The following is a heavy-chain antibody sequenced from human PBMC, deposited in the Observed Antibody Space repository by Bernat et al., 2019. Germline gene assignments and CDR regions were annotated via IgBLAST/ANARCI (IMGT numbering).Heavy chain of an antibody. CDR2: ISWDGGST. V-gene: IGHV3-43*01. D-gene: IGHD3-10*01. Sequence: EVQLVESGGVVVQPGGSLRLSCAASGFTFDDYTMHWGRQAPGKGLEWVSLISWDGGSTYYADSVKGRFTISRDNSKNSLYLQMNSLRTEDTALYYCAKDILSGPGVGFDYWGQGTLVTVSS. CDR1: GFTFDDYT. J-gene: IGHJ4*02. CDR3: AKDILSGPGVGFDY.